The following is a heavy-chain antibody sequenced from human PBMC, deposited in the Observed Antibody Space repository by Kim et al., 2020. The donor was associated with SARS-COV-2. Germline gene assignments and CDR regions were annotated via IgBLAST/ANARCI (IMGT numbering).Heavy chain of an antibody. Sequence: NTDIAKNFQGSITMSRDTSINTAYMELSSLKSEDTAVYYCARGVANGVDVWGQGTTVIVSS. V-gene: IGHV1-8*01. CDR2: NT. J-gene: IGHJ6*02. CDR3: ARGVANGVDV.